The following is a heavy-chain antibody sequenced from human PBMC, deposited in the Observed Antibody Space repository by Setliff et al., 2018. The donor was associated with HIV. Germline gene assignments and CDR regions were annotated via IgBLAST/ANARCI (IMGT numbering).Heavy chain of an antibody. D-gene: IGHD3-10*01. CDR3: ARRIPRRQWMVPGDSFDV. CDR1: GGSSGSSNYY. V-gene: IGHV4-39*01. J-gene: IGHJ3*01. CDR2: VHNSGST. Sequence: PSETLSLTCTVSGGSISGGSSGSSNYYWGWIRQPPGKGLEWIASVHNSGSTYYNSSLKSRITISLDTSKNQLSLRLRSVTAADTAVYYCARRIPRRQWMVPGDSFDVWGRGTKVTVSS.